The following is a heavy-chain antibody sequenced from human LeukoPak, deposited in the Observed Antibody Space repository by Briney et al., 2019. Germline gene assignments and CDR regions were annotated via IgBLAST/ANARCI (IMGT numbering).Heavy chain of an antibody. CDR1: GFTFSSYG. J-gene: IGHJ4*02. D-gene: IGHD3-22*01. CDR2: IWYDGSNK. Sequence: GRSLRLSCAASGFTFSSYGMHWVRQAPGKGLEWVAVIWYDGSNKYYADSVKGRFTISRDNSKNTLYLQMNSLRAEDTAVYYCAKDLYYYDSSGYGPKWGQGTLVTVSS. V-gene: IGHV3-33*06. CDR3: AKDLYYYDSSGYGPK.